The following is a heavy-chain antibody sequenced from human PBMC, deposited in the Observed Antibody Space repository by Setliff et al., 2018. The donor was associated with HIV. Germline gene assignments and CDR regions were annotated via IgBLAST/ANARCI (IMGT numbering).Heavy chain of an antibody. J-gene: IGHJ3*02. CDR1: GGTFNGYA. CDR2: IIPVYGTA. V-gene: IGHV1-69*13. CDR3: ARGMYSSGWYDAFDI. D-gene: IGHD6-19*01. Sequence: SVKVSCKASGGTFNGYAINWVRRAPGQGLEWMGGIIPVYGTANYAQNFQGRVTITADESTSTAYMELSSLRSEDTAVYYCARGMYSSGWYDAFDIWGQGTMVTVSS.